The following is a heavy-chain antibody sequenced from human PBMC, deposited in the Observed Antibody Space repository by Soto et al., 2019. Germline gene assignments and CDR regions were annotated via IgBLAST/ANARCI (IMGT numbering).Heavy chain of an antibody. CDR2: IRYDGSNK. D-gene: IGHD3-9*01. V-gene: IGHV3-33*01. J-gene: IGHJ4*02. CDR1: GFTFSSYG. CDR3: ARESYNDILTGPFDY. Sequence: GGSLRLSCAASGFTFSSYGMHWVRQAPGKGLEWVAVIRYDGSNKYYADSVKGRFTISRDNSKNTLYLQMNSLRAEDTAVYYCARESYNDILTGPFDYWGQGTLVTVSS.